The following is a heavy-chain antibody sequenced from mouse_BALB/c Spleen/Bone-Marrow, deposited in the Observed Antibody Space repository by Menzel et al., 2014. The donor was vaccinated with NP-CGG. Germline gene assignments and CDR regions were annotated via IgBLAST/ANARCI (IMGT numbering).Heavy chain of an antibody. CDR1: GFSLTSYG. D-gene: IGHD1-1*01. J-gene: IGHJ4*01. CDR3: ARNLLLQRAMGY. Sequence: QVQLQQSGPGLVQPSQSLSITCTVSGFSLTSYGVHWVRQSPGKGLEWLGVIWSGGTTDYNAAFISRLCISKDNSKRQFFLNMIHPLDNAQTIYYCARNLLLQRAMGYWRLGTPGPSSS. CDR2: IWSGGTT. V-gene: IGHV2-2*02.